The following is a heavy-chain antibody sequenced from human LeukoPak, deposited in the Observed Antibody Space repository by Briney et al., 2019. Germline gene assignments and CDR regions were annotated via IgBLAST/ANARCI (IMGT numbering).Heavy chain of an antibody. V-gene: IGHV3-23*01. CDR1: GFTFSSYG. D-gene: IGHD2-8*01. CDR2: ISGSGGST. CDR3: ARDHGLIGAFDI. J-gene: IGHJ3*02. Sequence: GGTLRLSCAASGFTFSSYGMSWVRQAPGKGLEWVSAISGSGGSTYYADSVKGRFTISRDNSKNSLYLQMNSLRAEDTALYYRARDHGLIGAFDIWGQGTMVTVSS.